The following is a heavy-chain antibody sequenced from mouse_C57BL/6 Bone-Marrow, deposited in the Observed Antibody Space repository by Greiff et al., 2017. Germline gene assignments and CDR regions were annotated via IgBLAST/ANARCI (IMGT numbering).Heavy chain of an antibody. CDR2: IDPETGGT. D-gene: IGHD2-4*01. J-gene: IGHJ3*01. Sequence: QVQLQQSGAELVRPGASVTLSCKASGYTFTDYEMHWVKQTPVHGLEWIGAIDPETGGTAYNQKFKGKAILTADKSSSTAYMELRSLTSEDSAVYYCARGGIYYDYDGGGPAWFAYWGQGTLVTVSA. CDR1: GYTFTDYE. V-gene: IGHV1-15*01. CDR3: ARGGIYYDYDGGGPAWFAY.